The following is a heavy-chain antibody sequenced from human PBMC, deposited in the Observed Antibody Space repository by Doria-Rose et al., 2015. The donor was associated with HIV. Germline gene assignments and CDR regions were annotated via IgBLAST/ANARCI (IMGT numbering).Heavy chain of an antibody. J-gene: IGHJ4*02. CDR1: GVSLSSPGMG. CDR2: IFSDDER. CDR3: ARIKSSRWYHKYYFDF. V-gene: IGHV2-26*01. D-gene: IGHD6-13*01. Sequence: TLKESGPVLVKPTETLTLTCTVSGVSLSSPGMGVSWIRQPPGKALEWLAHIFSDDERSYNTSLKSRLTIYRGTSRSQVVLTMTDMDPVDTATYYCARIKSSRWYHKYYFDFWGQGTLVIVSA.